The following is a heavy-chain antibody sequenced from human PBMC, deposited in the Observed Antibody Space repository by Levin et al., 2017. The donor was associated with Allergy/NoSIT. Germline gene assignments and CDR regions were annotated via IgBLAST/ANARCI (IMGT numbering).Heavy chain of an antibody. Sequence: GGSLRLSCVVSRLTFSGYWMHWVRQAPGKGLVWVSRINSDGSSAIYADSVRGRFTISRDNAKNTVYLQMNSLRAEDTAVYYCARGWYYGMDVWGQGTTVTVSS. V-gene: IGHV3-74*01. CDR1: RLTFSGYW. CDR3: ARGWYYGMDV. J-gene: IGHJ6*02. D-gene: IGHD2-15*01. CDR2: INSDGSSA.